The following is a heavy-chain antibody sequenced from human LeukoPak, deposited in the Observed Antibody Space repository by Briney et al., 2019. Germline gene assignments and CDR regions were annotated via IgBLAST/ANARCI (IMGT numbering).Heavy chain of an antibody. CDR1: GYTFTSYY. V-gene: IGHV1-46*01. J-gene: IGHJ4*02. D-gene: IGHD2-15*01. Sequence: ASVKVSCKASGYTFTSYYMHWVRQAPGQGLEWMGIINPSGGSTSYAQKFQGRVTMTRDTSTSTVYMELSSLRSEDTAVYYCASSTYCSGGSCSFFDYWGQGTLVTVSS. CDR2: INPSGGST. CDR3: ASSTYCSGGSCSFFDY.